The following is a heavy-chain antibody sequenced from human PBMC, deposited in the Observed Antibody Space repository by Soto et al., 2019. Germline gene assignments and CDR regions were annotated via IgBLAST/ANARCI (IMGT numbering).Heavy chain of an antibody. CDR1: GFRFSSYG. Sequence: QVQLVESGGGVVQPGRSLRLSCAASGFRFSSYGMNWVRQSPGKGLEWVAVIWYDGSNKFYGNSVKGRFTISRDNSRNTLYLQMNSPRDEDTAVYYCATEGKDNSVKGGFDNWGQGTLVTVSS. CDR3: ATEGKDNSVKGGFDN. V-gene: IGHV3-33*01. CDR2: IWYDGSNK. J-gene: IGHJ4*02. D-gene: IGHD3-22*01.